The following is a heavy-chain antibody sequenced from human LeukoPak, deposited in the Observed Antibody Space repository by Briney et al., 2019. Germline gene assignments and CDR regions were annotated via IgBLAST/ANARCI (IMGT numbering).Heavy chain of an antibody. CDR3: ARGGTRITIVGVVINDFDY. CDR1: GGSISSGDYY. Sequence: SQTLSLTCTVSGGSISSGDYYWSWIRQPPGKGLERIGYIYHSGNTYYKPSLQSRLTISVDTPRNQFSLKLRSVTAADTAVYYCARGGTRITIVGVVINDFDYWGQGTLVTVSS. CDR2: IYHSGNT. J-gene: IGHJ4*02. V-gene: IGHV4-30-4*08. D-gene: IGHD3-3*01.